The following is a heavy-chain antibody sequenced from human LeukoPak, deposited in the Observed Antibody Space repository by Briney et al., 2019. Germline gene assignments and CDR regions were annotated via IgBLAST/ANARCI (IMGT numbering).Heavy chain of an antibody. V-gene: IGHV3-23*01. Sequence: GGSLRLSCAASRFTFSNFAMSWVRQAPGKGLEWVSAISGSGGSTDYADSVKGRFTISRDKSKNALYLQMNSLRAEDTAVYYCAKTLYSGYDFEGFDYWGQGTLVTVSS. J-gene: IGHJ4*02. CDR3: AKTLYSGYDFEGFDY. CDR2: ISGSGGST. CDR1: RFTFSNFA. D-gene: IGHD5-12*01.